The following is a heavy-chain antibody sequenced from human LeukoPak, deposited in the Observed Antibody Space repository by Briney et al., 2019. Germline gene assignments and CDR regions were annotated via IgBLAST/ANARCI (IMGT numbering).Heavy chain of an antibody. Sequence: GGSLRLSCAASGLTFSTYSMNWVRQAPGKGLGWVSYISSSSSTIKYADSVKGRFTISRDNGKNSLYLQMNSLRAEDTAVYYCARRVAAAQGALEYWGQGTLVTVSS. D-gene: IGHD6-13*01. CDR3: ARRVAAAQGALEY. J-gene: IGHJ4*02. CDR2: ISSSSSTI. V-gene: IGHV3-48*01. CDR1: GLTFSTYS.